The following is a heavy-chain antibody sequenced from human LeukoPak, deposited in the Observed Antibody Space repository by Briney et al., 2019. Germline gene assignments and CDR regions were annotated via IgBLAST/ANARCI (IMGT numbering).Heavy chain of an antibody. V-gene: IGHV4-39*01. Sequence: SETLSLTCTVSGGSISSISYYWGWIRQPPGKGLEWIGSMYHNGSTYYNPSLKSRVTISVDTSKNQFYLKLSSLTAADTAVYYCARRDDSSGYHKIFDYWGPGTLVTVSS. CDR3: ARRDDSSGYHKIFDY. J-gene: IGHJ4*02. CDR2: MYHNGST. CDR1: GGSISSISYY. D-gene: IGHD3-22*01.